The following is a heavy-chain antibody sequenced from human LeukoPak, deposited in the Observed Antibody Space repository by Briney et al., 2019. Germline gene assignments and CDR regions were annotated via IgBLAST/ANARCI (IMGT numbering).Heavy chain of an antibody. CDR2: ITGAGSST. J-gene: IGHJ4*02. D-gene: IGHD5-18*01. CDR3: ARKVAVAMDLDY. Sequence: PGGSLRLSCAASGFTIKSYGMTWVRQVPGKGLEWVSSITGAGSSTKYADSVNGRFTISRDDSKNTLSLQMTGLRAEDTAVYYCARKVAVAMDLDYWGQGTLVTVSS. CDR1: GFTIKSYG. V-gene: IGHV3-23*01.